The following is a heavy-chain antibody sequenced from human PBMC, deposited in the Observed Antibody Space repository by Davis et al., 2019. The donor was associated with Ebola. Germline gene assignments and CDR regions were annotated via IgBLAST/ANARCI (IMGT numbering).Heavy chain of an antibody. CDR2: INHSGST. CDR3: EGGVGATTGWFDP. J-gene: IGHJ5*02. CDR1: GGSFSGYY. V-gene: IGHV4-34*01. D-gene: IGHD1-26*01. Sequence: MPGGSLRLSCAVYGGSFSGYYWSWIRQPPGKGLEWIGEINHSGSTNYNPSLKSRVTISVDTSKNQFSLKLSSVTAADTAVYYCEGGVGATTGWFDPWGQGTLVTVSS.